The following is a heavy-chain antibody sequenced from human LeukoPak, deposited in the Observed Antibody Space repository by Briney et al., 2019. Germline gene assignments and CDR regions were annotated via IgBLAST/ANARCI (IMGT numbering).Heavy chain of an antibody. J-gene: IGHJ5*02. V-gene: IGHV4-4*07. Sequence: SEILSLTCTASGGSISSYYWSWIRQPAGKGLEWIGRIYTSGSTNYNPSLKSRVTMSVDTSKNQFSLKLSSVTAADTAVYYCARKQQLVLGGFDPWGQGTLVTVSS. CDR1: GGSISSYY. D-gene: IGHD6-13*01. CDR2: IYTSGST. CDR3: ARKQQLVLGGFDP.